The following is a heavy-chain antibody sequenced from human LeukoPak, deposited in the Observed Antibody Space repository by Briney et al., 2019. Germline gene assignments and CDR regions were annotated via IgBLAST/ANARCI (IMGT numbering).Heavy chain of an antibody. Sequence: PSETLSLTCAVYGGSFSGYYWSWIRQPPGRGLEWIGEIDHSGNTNYNPSLKSRVTISLDTSKNQFSLRLTSVTAADTAVYYCARGSSGPRLAYWGRGTLVTVSS. CDR3: ARGSSGPRLAY. D-gene: IGHD3-22*01. J-gene: IGHJ4*02. V-gene: IGHV4-34*01. CDR2: IDHSGNT. CDR1: GGSFSGYY.